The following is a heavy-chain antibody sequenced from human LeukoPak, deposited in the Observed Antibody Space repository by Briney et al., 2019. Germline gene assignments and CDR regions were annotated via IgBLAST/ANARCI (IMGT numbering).Heavy chain of an antibody. V-gene: IGHV4-59*08. J-gene: IGHJ4*02. CDR3: ARHEVTMVRGVMAYYFDY. D-gene: IGHD3-10*01. CDR2: IYYSGST. Sequence: SETLSLTCTVSGGSISSYYWSWIRQPPGKGLEWIGYIYYSGSTNYNPSLKSRVTISVDTSKNQFSLKLSSVTAADTAVYYCARHEVTMVRGVMAYYFDYWGQGTLVTVSS. CDR1: GGSISSYY.